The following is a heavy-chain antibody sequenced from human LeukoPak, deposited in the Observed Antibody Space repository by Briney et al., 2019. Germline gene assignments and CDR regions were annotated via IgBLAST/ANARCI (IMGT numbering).Heavy chain of an antibody. J-gene: IGHJ6*02. V-gene: IGHV4-34*01. D-gene: IGHD6-13*01. CDR1: GGSFSGYY. CDR3: ARGRSSSWYVSDYYYYYGMDV. CDR2: INHSGST. Sequence: PSETLSLTCAVYGGSFSGYYWSWTRQPPGKGLEWIGEINHSGSTNYNPSLKSRVTISVDTSKNQFSLKLSSVTAADTAVYYCARGRSSSWYVSDYYYYYGMDVWGQGTTVTVSS.